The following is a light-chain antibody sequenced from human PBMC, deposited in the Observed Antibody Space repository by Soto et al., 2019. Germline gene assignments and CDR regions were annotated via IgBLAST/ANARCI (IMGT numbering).Light chain of an antibody. CDR3: QQYKSWLT. CDR1: QSVSYH. V-gene: IGKV3-15*01. CDR2: DAS. Sequence: IVMTQTPATLSVSPGGIVTLSCRASQSVSYHVAWYQQKPGQTPRLVIYDASTRASGIPARFSGTRSGTEFSLTVSRPQSEDFGIYYCQQYKSWLTFGGGTRVDIK. J-gene: IGKJ4*01.